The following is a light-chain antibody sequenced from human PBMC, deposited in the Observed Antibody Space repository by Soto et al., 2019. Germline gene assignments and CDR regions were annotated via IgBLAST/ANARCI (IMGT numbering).Light chain of an antibody. V-gene: IGKV1-5*03. Sequence: DIQMTQSHFTLSASVGDRVTITCRARQSISRWLAGYQQKPGKAPKLLLYRASSLESGVPSRFSGSWSGTELTLTISGLHSDDSAIYYCKQYQTLTFGHGTKVEIK. CDR1: QSISRW. J-gene: IGKJ1*01. CDR3: KQYQTLT. CDR2: RAS.